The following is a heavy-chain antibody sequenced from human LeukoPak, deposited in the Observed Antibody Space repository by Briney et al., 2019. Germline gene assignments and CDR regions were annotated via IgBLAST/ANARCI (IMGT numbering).Heavy chain of an antibody. D-gene: IGHD3-22*01. J-gene: IGHJ4*02. CDR3: ARVLNYYDSSGYYFSY. Sequence: PGGSLRLSCAASGFTFSYYTMHWVRQAPGKGLGWVAVISYDGSNEYYADSVKGRFTISRDNSKHTLYLQMNSLRVEDTAVYYCARVLNYYDSSGYYFSYWGQGTLVTVSS. V-gene: IGHV3-30-3*01. CDR2: ISYDGSNE. CDR1: GFTFSYYT.